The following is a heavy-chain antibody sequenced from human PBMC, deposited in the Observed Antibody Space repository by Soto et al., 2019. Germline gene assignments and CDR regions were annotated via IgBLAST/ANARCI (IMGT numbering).Heavy chain of an antibody. CDR3: ARDSSRAPPCGMDV. Sequence: SSETLSLTCTVSGGSISSGGYYWSWIRQHPGKGLEWIGYIYYSGSTYYNPSLKSRVTISVDTSKNQFSLKLSSVTAADTAVYYCARDSSRAPPCGMDVWGQGTMVTVFS. CDR1: GGSISSGGYY. V-gene: IGHV4-31*03. CDR2: IYYSGST. J-gene: IGHJ6*02.